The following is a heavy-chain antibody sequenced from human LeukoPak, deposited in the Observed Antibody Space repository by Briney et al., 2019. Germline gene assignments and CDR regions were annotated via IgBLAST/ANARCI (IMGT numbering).Heavy chain of an antibody. D-gene: IGHD5-12*01. J-gene: IGHJ4*02. CDR1: GFTFSSYA. V-gene: IGHV3-64*01. Sequence: GGSLRLSCAASGFTFSSYAMHWVRQAPGKGLEYVSAIGSNGGSTYYANSVKGRFTISRDNSKNTLYLQMGSLRAEDMAVYYCARGGIVATIPLDWGQGTLVTVSS. CDR2: IGSNGGST. CDR3: ARGGIVATIPLD.